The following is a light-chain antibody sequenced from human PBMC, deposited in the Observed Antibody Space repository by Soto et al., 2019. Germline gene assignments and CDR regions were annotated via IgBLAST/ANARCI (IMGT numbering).Light chain of an antibody. CDR2: LNSDGSH. Sequence: QLVLTQSPSASASLGASVKLTCTLSSGHTTYAIAWHQQQPEKGPRYLMKLNSDGSHSKGDGIPDRFSGSSSGAERYLTISSLQSEDEADYYCQTWGTGIHGNWVLGGGTKLTVL. CDR1: SGHTTYA. J-gene: IGLJ3*02. CDR3: QTWGTGIHGNWV. V-gene: IGLV4-69*01.